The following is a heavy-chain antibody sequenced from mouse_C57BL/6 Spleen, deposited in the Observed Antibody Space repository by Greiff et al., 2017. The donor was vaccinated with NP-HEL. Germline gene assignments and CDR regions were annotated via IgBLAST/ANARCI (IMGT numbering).Heavy chain of an antibody. Sequence: VQLQQPGAELVKPGASVKMSCKASGYSFTGYYMNWVKQSPEKSLEWIGEINPSTGGTTYNQKFKAKATLTVDKSSSTAYMQLKSLTSEDSAVYYCARSRLREFAYWGQGTLVTVSA. J-gene: IGHJ3*01. CDR2: INPSTGGT. D-gene: IGHD2-4*01. V-gene: IGHV1-42*01. CDR3: ARSRLREFAY. CDR1: GYSFTGYY.